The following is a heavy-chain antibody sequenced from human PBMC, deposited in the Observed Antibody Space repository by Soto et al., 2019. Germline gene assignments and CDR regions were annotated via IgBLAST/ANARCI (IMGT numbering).Heavy chain of an antibody. J-gene: IGHJ4*02. V-gene: IGHV5-10-1*01. D-gene: IGHD3-22*01. CDR2: IDPSDSYT. CDR1: GYSFTSYW. Sequence: ESLKISCKGSGYSFTSYWISWVRQMPGKGLEWMGRIDPSDSYTNYSPSFQGHVTISADKSISTAYLQWSSLKASDTAMYYCSRQVWDSSGYDYWGQGTLVPVSS. CDR3: SRQVWDSSGYDY.